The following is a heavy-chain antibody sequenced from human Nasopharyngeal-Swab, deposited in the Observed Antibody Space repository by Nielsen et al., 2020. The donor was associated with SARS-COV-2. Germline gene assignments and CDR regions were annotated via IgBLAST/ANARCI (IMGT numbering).Heavy chain of an antibody. D-gene: IGHD2-15*01. CDR2: ISYDGSNK. CDR3: ARAGGSYFDL. CDR1: GFTFSSYA. V-gene: IGHV3-30-3*01. Sequence: GGSLRFSCAASGFTFSSYAMHWVRQAPGKGLEWVAVISYDGSNKYYADSVKGRFTISRDNSKNTLYLQMNSLRAEDTAVYYCARAGGSYFDLWGRGTLVTVSS. J-gene: IGHJ2*01.